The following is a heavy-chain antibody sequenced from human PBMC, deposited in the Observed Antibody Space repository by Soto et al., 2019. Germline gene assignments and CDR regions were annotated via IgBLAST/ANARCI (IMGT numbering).Heavy chain of an antibody. Sequence: GGSLRLSCAASGFIFSSYAMSWVRQAPGKGLEWVSVISGSGDSTYYADSVKGRFTISRDNSKNTLYLQANSLRAEDTAVYYSVYGSGSYFYYYGMDVWGQGT. CDR1: GFIFSSYA. CDR3: VYGSGSYFYYYGMDV. D-gene: IGHD3-10*01. J-gene: IGHJ6*02. V-gene: IGHV3-23*01. CDR2: ISGSGDST.